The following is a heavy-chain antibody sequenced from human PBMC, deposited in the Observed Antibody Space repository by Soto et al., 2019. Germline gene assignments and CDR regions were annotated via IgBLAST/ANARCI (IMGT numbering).Heavy chain of an antibody. CDR2: IVHSGST. CDR1: GGSFSVYY. CDR3: AGSAKISYHFGMDV. J-gene: IGHJ6*02. V-gene: IGHV4-34*12. Sequence: SDTLSLTCALYGGSFSVYYWSWIRQPPGKGLEWIGEIVHSGSTDYNPALKSRVTISVDTSKNQLSLKLTSVTAADTAVYYCAGSAKISYHFGMDVWGRGTTVTVSS.